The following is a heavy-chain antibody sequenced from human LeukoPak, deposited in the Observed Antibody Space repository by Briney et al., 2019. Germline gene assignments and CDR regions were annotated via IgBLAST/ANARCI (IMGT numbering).Heavy chain of an antibody. CDR3: ARHEEWERLGLGFDY. J-gene: IGHJ4*02. D-gene: IGHD1-26*01. CDR1: GYSISSGYY. CDR2: IYHSGST. Sequence: PSETLSLTCAVSGYSISSGYYWGWIRQPPGKGLEWIGSIYHSGSTYYNPSLKRRVTISVDTSKNQFSLKRSSVTAADTAVYYCARHEEWERLGLGFDYWGQGTLVTVSS. V-gene: IGHV4-38-2*01.